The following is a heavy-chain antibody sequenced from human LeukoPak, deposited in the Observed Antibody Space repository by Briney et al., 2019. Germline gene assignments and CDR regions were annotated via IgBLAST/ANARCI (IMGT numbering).Heavy chain of an antibody. V-gene: IGHV4-39*07. Sequence: SETLSLTCTVSGGSLNNSSYYWGWVRQPPGKGLEWIGSIYYSGCTYYNLSLKSRVTISVDTSKNQVSLKLSSVTAADTAVYYCARFHFGRLIGPDAFDIWGQGTMVTVSS. J-gene: IGHJ3*02. CDR2: IYYSGCT. CDR1: GGSLNNSSYY. D-gene: IGHD3-10*01. CDR3: ARFHFGRLIGPDAFDI.